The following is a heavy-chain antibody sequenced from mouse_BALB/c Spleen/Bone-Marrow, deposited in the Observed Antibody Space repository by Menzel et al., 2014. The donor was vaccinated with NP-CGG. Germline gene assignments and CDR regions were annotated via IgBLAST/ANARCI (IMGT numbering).Heavy chain of an antibody. J-gene: IGHJ2*01. CDR1: GISITTGNYR. CDR3: ARYGNYFDY. Sequence: EVQLQESGPGLVKPSQTVSLTCTVTGISITTGNYRWSWIRQFPGNKLEWIGYIYYSGTITYNPSLTSRATITRDTSKNQFFLEMNSLTAEDTATYYCARYGNYFDYWGQGTTLTVSS. CDR2: IYYSGTI. D-gene: IGHD2-1*01. V-gene: IGHV3-5*02.